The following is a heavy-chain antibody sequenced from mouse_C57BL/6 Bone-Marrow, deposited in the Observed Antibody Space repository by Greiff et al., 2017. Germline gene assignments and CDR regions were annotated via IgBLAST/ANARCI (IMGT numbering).Heavy chain of an antibody. CDR2: IDPNSGGT. CDR3: VRCKFTTVVATDYAMGY. V-gene: IGHV1-72*01. J-gene: IGHJ4*01. CDR1: GYTFTSYW. Sequence: QVQLQQPGAELVKPGASVKLSCKASGYTFTSYWMHWVKQRPGRGLEWIGRIDPNSGGTKYNEKFKSKATLTVDKPSSTAYMQLSSLTSEDSAVYYCVRCKFTTVVATDYAMGYWGQGASGTVSS. D-gene: IGHD1-1*01.